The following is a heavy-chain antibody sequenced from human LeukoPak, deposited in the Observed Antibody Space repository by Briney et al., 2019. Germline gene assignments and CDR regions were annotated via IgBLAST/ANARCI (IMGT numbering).Heavy chain of an antibody. CDR1: GFTFSSYA. CDR2: IWYDGSNT. D-gene: IGHD1-1*01. V-gene: IGHV3-33*08. Sequence: AGGSLRLSCAASGFTFSSYAMSWVRQAPGKGLEWVAVIWYDGSNTYYPDSVKGRFTISRDDSKNTLYLQMNSLRAEDTAVYYCARDSGPLDTWGQGTLVTVSS. CDR3: ARDSGPLDT. J-gene: IGHJ5*02.